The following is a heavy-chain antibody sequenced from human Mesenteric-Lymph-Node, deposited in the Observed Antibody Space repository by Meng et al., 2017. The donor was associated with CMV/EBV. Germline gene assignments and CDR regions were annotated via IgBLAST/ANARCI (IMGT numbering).Heavy chain of an antibody. CDR2: IYSDGTT. CDR1: GFSVSTTY. Sequence: GGSLRLSCAASGFSVSTTYMSWVRQAPGKGLEWVSVIYSDGTTYYADSVKGRFTISRDTSKNTLYLQMNSLTPEDTAVYHCARDGSRAGFDYWGQGTLVTVFS. CDR3: ARDGSRAGFDY. D-gene: IGHD6-19*01. V-gene: IGHV3-66*02. J-gene: IGHJ4*02.